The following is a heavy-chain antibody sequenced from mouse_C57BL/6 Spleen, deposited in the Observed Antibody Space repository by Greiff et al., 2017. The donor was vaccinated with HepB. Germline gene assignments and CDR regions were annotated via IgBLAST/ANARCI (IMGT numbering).Heavy chain of an antibody. CDR1: GYTFPEYT. Sequence: QVQLKQSGAELVKPGASVKLSCKASGYTFPEYTIHWVKQRSGQGLEWIGWFYPGSGSIKYNEKFKDKATLSADKSSSTAYMELSRLTSEDSAVYFCARRPYYYGSSNYFDYWGQGTTLTVSS. D-gene: IGHD1-1*01. V-gene: IGHV1-62-2*01. CDR3: ARRPYYYGSSNYFDY. J-gene: IGHJ2*01. CDR2: FYPGSGSI.